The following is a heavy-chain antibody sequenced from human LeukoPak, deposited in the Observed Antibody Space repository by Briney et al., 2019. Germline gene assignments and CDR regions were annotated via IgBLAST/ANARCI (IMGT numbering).Heavy chain of an antibody. Sequence: GGSLRRSGAASGFTFSSYSMNCVRQAPGKGREWVSSISSSSYIYYADSVKGRFTISRDNAKNSLYLQMNSLRAEDTAVYYCARSPQYYYDSSGYYCEHWGQGTLVTVSS. V-gene: IGHV3-21*01. CDR3: ARSPQYYYDSSGYYCEH. J-gene: IGHJ4*02. D-gene: IGHD3-22*01. CDR2: ISSSSYI. CDR1: GFTFSSYS.